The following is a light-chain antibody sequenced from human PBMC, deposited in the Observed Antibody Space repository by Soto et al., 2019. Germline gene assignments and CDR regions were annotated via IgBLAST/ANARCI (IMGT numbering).Light chain of an antibody. CDR3: QQYNSYSRT. Sequence: AIRMTQSPSSFSASTGDRVTITCRASQPINSYLARYQQKPGKAPKLLIYKASSLESGVPSRFSGSGSGTEFTLTISSLQPDDFATYYCQQYNSYSRTFGQGTRLEIK. CDR1: QPINSY. J-gene: IGKJ5*01. CDR2: KAS. V-gene: IGKV1-8*01.